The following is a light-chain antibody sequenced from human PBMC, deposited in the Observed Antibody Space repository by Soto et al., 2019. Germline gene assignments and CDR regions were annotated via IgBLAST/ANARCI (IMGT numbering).Light chain of an antibody. CDR2: EVS. CDR3: SSYTSSSTLV. J-gene: IGLJ2*01. V-gene: IGLV2-14*01. Sequence: QSALTQPASVSGSPGQSITTSCTGSSSDVGGYNYVSWYQQHPGKAPKLMIYEVSNRPSGISNRFSGSKSGNTASLTLSGLQAEDEADYYCSSYTSSSTLVFGGGTKLTVL. CDR1: SSDVGGYNY.